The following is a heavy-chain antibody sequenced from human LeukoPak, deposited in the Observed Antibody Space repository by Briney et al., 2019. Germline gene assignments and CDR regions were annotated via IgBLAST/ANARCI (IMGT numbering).Heavy chain of an antibody. J-gene: IGHJ6*02. CDR3: ARAGGPKYCSGGSCYSRGLYGMDV. CDR2: IIPIFGTA. D-gene: IGHD2-15*01. Sequence: SVKVSCKASGGTFSSYAISWVRQAPGQGLEWMGGIIPIFGTANYAQKFQGRVTITADESTSTAYMELGSLRSEDTAVYYCARAGGPKYCSGGSCYSRGLYGMDVWGQGTTVTVSS. V-gene: IGHV1-69*13. CDR1: GGTFSSYA.